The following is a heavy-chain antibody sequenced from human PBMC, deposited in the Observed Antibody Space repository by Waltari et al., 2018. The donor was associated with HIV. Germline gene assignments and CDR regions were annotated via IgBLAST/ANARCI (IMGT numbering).Heavy chain of an antibody. CDR2: IYYSGST. CDR3: ARHFASYDILTGYPNWFDP. CDR1: GGSISSSSYY. Sequence: QLQLQESGPGLVKPSETLSLTCTVSGGSISSSSYYWGWIRQPPGKGLEWIGSIYYSGSTYYNPSLKSRVTISVDTSKNQFSLKLSSVTAADTAVYYCARHFASYDILTGYPNWFDPWGQGTLVTVSS. J-gene: IGHJ5*02. D-gene: IGHD3-9*01. V-gene: IGHV4-39*01.